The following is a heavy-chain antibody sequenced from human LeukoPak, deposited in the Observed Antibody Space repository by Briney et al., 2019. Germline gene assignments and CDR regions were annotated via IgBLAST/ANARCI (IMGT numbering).Heavy chain of an antibody. CDR3: ARGGNDYVDYFDY. J-gene: IGHJ4*02. CDR1: GFTFSSYW. CDR2: IKQDGSEK. D-gene: IGHD3-16*01. V-gene: IGHV3-7*04. Sequence: PGGSLRLSCAASGFTFSSYWMSWVRQAPGKGLEWVANIKQDGSEKYYVDSVKGRFTISRDNAKNSLYLQMNSLRAEDTAVYYCARGGNDYVDYFDYWGQGTLVTVSS.